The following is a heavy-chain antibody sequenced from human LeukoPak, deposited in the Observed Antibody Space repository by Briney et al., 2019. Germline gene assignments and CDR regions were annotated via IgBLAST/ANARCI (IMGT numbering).Heavy chain of an antibody. V-gene: IGHV3-7*01. CDR3: ARGWQLADNYWFDP. CDR1: GFTFSSYW. D-gene: IGHD6-13*01. J-gene: IGHJ5*02. CDR2: IKQDGSEK. Sequence: GGSLRLSCAASGFTFSSYWMHWVRQAPGKGLEWVANIKQDGSEKYYVDSVKGRFTISRDNAKSSLYLQMNSLRAEDTAVYYCARGWQLADNYWFDPWGQGTLVTVSS.